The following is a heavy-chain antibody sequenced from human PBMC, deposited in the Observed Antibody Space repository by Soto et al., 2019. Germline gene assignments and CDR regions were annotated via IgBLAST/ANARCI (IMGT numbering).Heavy chain of an antibody. D-gene: IGHD1-7*01. CDR3: ARGGAGTTSSLYYYAMDV. J-gene: IGHJ6*02. V-gene: IGHV1-46*01. CDR1: GYTFTNYY. Sequence: GASVKVSCKASGYTFTNYYIHWVRQAPGQGLEWVGIINPSGGSTSAAQTFQGRVTMTRDTSTSTVYMEVSRLRSEDTAVYYCARGGAGTTSSLYYYAMDVWGQGTTVTVSS. CDR2: INPSGGST.